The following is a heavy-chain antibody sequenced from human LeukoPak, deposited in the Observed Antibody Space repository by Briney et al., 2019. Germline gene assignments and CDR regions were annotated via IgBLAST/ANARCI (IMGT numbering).Heavy chain of an antibody. V-gene: IGHV1-8*01. D-gene: IGHD3-16*01. CDR1: GYTFNSYG. Sequence: ASVKVSCKSSGYTFNSYGITWVRQASGQGLEWMGWMSPKRANTGYAQKFQGRVTITRDTSISTAYMELSSLTSEDTAVYYCARTPPRGLIDYWGQGTLVTVSS. J-gene: IGHJ4*02. CDR2: MSPKRANT. CDR3: ARTPPRGLIDY.